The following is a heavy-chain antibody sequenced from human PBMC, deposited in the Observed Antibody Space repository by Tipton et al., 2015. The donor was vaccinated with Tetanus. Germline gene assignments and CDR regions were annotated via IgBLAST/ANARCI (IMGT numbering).Heavy chain of an antibody. CDR2: LHSSGNT. CDR3: ARLPTGYPNWVDP. J-gene: IGHJ5*02. Sequence: TLSLTCTVSGGSISSGSYSWGWIRLSPGTGLEWIGTLHSSGNTYYNPSLQSRVTIFVDTSKNQFSLSLTSVTAADTAVYYCARLPTGYPNWVDPWGQGTLVTVSS. CDR1: GGSISSGSYS. V-gene: IGHV4-39*01. D-gene: IGHD6-25*01.